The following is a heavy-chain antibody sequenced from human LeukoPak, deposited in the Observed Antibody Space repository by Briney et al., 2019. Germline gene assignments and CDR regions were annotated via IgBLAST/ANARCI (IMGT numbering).Heavy chain of an antibody. V-gene: IGHV4-61*02. CDR1: GVSISSGSYY. CDR3: ARSPIVSGYYTRWYFDL. D-gene: IGHD3-3*01. Sequence: SQTLSLTCTVSGVSISSGSYYWSWMRQPAGKGLEWIGRIYASGSINYNPSLKSRVTISIDTSKNQFSLKLTSVTAADTAVYYCARSPIVSGYYTRWYFDLWGRGTLVTVSS. J-gene: IGHJ2*01. CDR2: IYASGSI.